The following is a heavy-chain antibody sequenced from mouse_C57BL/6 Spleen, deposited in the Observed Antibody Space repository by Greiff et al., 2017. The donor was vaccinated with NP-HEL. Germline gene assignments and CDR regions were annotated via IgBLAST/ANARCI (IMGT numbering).Heavy chain of an antibody. CDR1: GFTFSDYY. J-gene: IGHJ1*03. D-gene: IGHD2-5*01. V-gene: IGHV5-16*01. Sequence: EVQRVESEGGLVQPGSSMKLSCTASGFTFSDYYMAWVRQVPGKGLEWVANINYDGSSTYYLDSLKSRFIISRDNAKNILYLQMSSLKSEDTATYYCARYSNYPYWYFDVWGTGTTVTVSS. CDR2: INYDGSST. CDR3: ARYSNYPYWYFDV.